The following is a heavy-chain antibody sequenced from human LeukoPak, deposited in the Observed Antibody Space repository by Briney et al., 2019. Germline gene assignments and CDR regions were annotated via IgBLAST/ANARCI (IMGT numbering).Heavy chain of an antibody. Sequence: GGSLRLSCAASGFTFSSYSMNWVRQAPGKGLEWVSSISSSSSYIYYADSVKGRFTISRDNAKNSLYLQMNSLRAEDTAVYYCATEFGQHCSGGSCYYYWGQGTLVTVSS. J-gene: IGHJ4*02. V-gene: IGHV3-21*01. CDR1: GFTFSSYS. CDR3: ATEFGQHCSGGSCYYY. D-gene: IGHD2-15*01. CDR2: ISSSSSYI.